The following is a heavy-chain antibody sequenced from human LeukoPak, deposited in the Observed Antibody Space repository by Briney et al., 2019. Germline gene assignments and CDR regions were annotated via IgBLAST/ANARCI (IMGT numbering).Heavy chain of an antibody. D-gene: IGHD4-17*01. CDR3: ARDDYGDYVGIDY. Sequence: PGGSLRLSCAASGFTFSSYWMSWVRQAPGKGLEWVANIKQDGSEKYYVDSVKGQFAISRDNAKNSLYLQMNSLRAEDTAVYYCARDDYGDYVGIDYWGQGTLVTVSS. V-gene: IGHV3-7*01. CDR2: IKQDGSEK. J-gene: IGHJ4*02. CDR1: GFTFSSYW.